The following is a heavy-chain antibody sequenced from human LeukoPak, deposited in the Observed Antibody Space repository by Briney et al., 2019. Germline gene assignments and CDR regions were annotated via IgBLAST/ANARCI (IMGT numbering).Heavy chain of an antibody. D-gene: IGHD6-13*01. CDR2: INSDGSWT. V-gene: IGHV3-74*01. CDR1: GNYW. Sequence: GGSLRLSCAASGNYWMHWVRQVPGKGLVWVSHINSDGSWTSYADSVKGRFTVSRDNAKNTLYLQVNNLRAEDTAVYYCARGPSSNWSGLDFWGQGTLLTVSS. J-gene: IGHJ4*02. CDR3: ARGPSSNWSGLDF.